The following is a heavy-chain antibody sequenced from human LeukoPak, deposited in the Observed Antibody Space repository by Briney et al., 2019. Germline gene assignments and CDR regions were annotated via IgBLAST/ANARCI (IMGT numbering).Heavy chain of an antibody. J-gene: IGHJ4*02. Sequence: GGSLRPSCAASGFNFEGYGISWVRQAPGKGLEWVSGINWTGDNTAYADSVKGRFTISRDNAKNSLYLQMDSLRADDTALYYCATLTGPRTFDYWGQGTLVTVSS. D-gene: IGHD1-20*01. V-gene: IGHV3-20*04. CDR1: GFNFEGYG. CDR3: ATLTGPRTFDY. CDR2: INWTGDNT.